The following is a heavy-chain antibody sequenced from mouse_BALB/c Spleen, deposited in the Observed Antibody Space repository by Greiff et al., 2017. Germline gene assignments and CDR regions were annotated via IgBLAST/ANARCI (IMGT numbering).Heavy chain of an antibody. J-gene: IGHJ2*01. D-gene: IGHD2-10*01. CDR2: ISYSGST. CDR1: GYSITSDYA. V-gene: IGHV3-2*02. Sequence: ESGPGLVKPSQSLSLTCTVTGYSITSDYAWNWIRQFPGNKLEWMGYISYSGSTSYNPSLKSRISITRDTSKNQFFLQLNSVTTEDTATYYCARSYYGNYGYWGQGTTLTVSS. CDR3: ARSYYGNYGY.